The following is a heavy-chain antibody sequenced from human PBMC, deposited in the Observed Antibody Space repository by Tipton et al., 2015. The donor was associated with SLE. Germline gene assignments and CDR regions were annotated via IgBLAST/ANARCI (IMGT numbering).Heavy chain of an antibody. CDR3: ARGDMITFQDY. CDR2: IYTSGST. Sequence: TLSLTCTVSGGSISSGSYYWSWIRQPAGKGLEWIGRIYTSGSTNYNPSLKSRVTISVDTSKNQFSLKLSSVTAADTVVYYCARGDMITFQDYWGQGTLVTVSS. V-gene: IGHV4-61*02. J-gene: IGHJ4*02. CDR1: GGSISSGSYY. D-gene: IGHD3-16*01.